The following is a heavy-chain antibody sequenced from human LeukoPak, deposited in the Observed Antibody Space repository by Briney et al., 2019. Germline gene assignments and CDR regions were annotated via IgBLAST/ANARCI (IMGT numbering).Heavy chain of an antibody. CDR2: ISSSGSTI. D-gene: IGHD1-1*01. CDR3: ARVEEATTFNP. CDR1: GFTFSSYE. J-gene: IGHJ5*02. Sequence: GGSLRLSCAASGFTFSSYEMHWVRQAPGKGLEWVSYISSSGSTIYYADSVKGRFTNSRDNAKNSLFLQMNSLRAEDTAVYYCARVEEATTFNPWGQGTLVTVSS. V-gene: IGHV3-48*03.